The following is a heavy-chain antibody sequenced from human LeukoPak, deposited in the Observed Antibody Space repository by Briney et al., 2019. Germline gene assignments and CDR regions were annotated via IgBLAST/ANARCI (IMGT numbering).Heavy chain of an antibody. V-gene: IGHV3-30-3*01. Sequence: GGSLRLSCAASGFTFSSYAMHWVRQAPGKGLEWVAVISYDGSNKYYADSVKGRFTISRDNSKNTLYLQMNSLRAEDTAVYYCARDHDYDFWSGYKDRFDYWGQGTLVTVSS. D-gene: IGHD3-3*01. CDR2: ISYDGSNK. J-gene: IGHJ4*02. CDR3: ARDHDYDFWSGYKDRFDY. CDR1: GFTFSSYA.